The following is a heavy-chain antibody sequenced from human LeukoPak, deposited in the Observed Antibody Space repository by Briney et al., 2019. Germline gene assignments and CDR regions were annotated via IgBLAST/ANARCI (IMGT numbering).Heavy chain of an antibody. CDR2: INAGNGNT. J-gene: IGHJ4*02. Sequence: ASVKVSCKASGYTFTSYAMHWVRQAPGQRLEWMGWINAGNGNTKYSQKFQGRVTITRDTSASTAYMELSSLRSEDTAVYYCARGGGLYSSSLQYFDYWGQGTLVTVSS. V-gene: IGHV1-3*01. D-gene: IGHD6-13*01. CDR1: GYTFTSYA. CDR3: ARGGGLYSSSLQYFDY.